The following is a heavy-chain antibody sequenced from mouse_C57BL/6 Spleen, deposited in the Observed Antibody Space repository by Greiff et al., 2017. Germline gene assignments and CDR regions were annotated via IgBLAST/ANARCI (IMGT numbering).Heavy chain of an antibody. Sequence: QVQLQQSGAELVRPGASVTLSCKASGYTFTDYEMHWVKQTPVHGLEWIGAIDPETGGTAYNQKFTGKAILTADKSSSTAYMELRSLTSEDSAVYYCTRRWDAWGQGTTLTVSS. CDR1: GYTFTDYE. CDR2: IDPETGGT. D-gene: IGHD4-1*01. J-gene: IGHJ2*01. CDR3: TRRWDA. V-gene: IGHV1-15*01.